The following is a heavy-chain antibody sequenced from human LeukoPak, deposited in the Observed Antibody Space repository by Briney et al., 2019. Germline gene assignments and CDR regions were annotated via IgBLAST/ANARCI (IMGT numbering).Heavy chain of an antibody. V-gene: IGHV1-46*01. D-gene: IGHD3-10*01. Sequence: ASVKVSCKASGYTFTSYYMHWVRQAPGRGLEWMGIINPSGGSTSYAQKFQGRVTMTRDMSTSTVYMELSSLRAEDTAVYYCSKDLAGWVRGIMKDRLPDYWGQGTLVTVSS. CDR2: INPSGGST. J-gene: IGHJ4*02. CDR3: SKDLAGWVRGIMKDRLPDY. CDR1: GYTFTSYY.